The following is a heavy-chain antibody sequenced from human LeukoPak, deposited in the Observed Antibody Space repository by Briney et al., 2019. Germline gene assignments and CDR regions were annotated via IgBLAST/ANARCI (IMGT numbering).Heavy chain of an antibody. CDR2: INHSGST. CDR1: GGSFSGYY. Sequence: SETLSPTCAVYGGSFSGYYWSWIRQPPGKGLEWIGEINHSGSTNYNPSLKSRVTISVDTSKNQFSLKLSSVTAADTAVYYCASLAGSLLWFDPWGQGTLVTVSS. D-gene: IGHD1-26*01. J-gene: IGHJ5*02. V-gene: IGHV4-34*01. CDR3: ASLAGSLLWFDP.